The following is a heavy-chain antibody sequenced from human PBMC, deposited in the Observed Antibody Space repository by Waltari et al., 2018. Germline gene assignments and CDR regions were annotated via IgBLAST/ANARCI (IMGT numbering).Heavy chain of an antibody. J-gene: IGHJ6*02. Sequence: EVQLLESGGGLVQPGGSLRLSCAASGFTFSSYAMSWVRQAPGKGLEWVSAISGSGGSTYYTDSVKGRFTISRDNSKNTLYLQMNSLRAEDTAVYYCAKVVCSGGSCLLWGMDVWGQGTTVTVSS. V-gene: IGHV3-23*01. CDR3: AKVVCSGGSCLLWGMDV. CDR1: GFTFSSYA. CDR2: ISGSGGST. D-gene: IGHD2-15*01.